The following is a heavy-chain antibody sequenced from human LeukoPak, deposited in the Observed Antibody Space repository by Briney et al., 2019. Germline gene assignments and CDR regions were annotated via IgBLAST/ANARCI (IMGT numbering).Heavy chain of an antibody. CDR3: ARCVSAADYFDY. Sequence: PSETLSLTCSVPGGSISSSSYYWGWIRQPPGKGLEWIGSIYYSGSTYYNQSLKSRVTISVDTSKKQFSLKLSSVTAADTAVYYCARCVSAADYFDYWGQGTLVTVSS. D-gene: IGHD6-13*01. CDR1: GGSISSSSYY. V-gene: IGHV4-39*07. CDR2: IYYSGST. J-gene: IGHJ4*02.